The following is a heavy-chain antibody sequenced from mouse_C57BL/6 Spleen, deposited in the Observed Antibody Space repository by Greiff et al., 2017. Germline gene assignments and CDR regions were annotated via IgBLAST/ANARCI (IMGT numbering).Heavy chain of an antibody. CDR3: ATYYDVLY. CDR1: GSTFTSYW. J-gene: IGHJ4*01. D-gene: IGHD2-10*01. Sequence: QVQLQQPGAELVKPGASVKLSCKASGSTFTSYWMQWVKQRPGQGLEWIGEIDPSDSYTNYNQKFKGKATLTVDTSSSTAYMQLSSLTYEDSAVYYCATYYDVLYWGQGTSVTVSS. V-gene: IGHV1-50*01. CDR2: IDPSDSYT.